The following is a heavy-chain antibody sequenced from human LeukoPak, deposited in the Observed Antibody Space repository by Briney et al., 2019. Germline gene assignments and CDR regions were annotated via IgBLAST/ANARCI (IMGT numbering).Heavy chain of an antibody. V-gene: IGHV5-51*01. CDR1: GSRFSRYW. J-gene: IGHJ4*02. Sequence: KPGESLQICCMGSGSRFSRYWICGVRQMPGKGLEWRGIIYPGDSETRYSPSSQGQVTISADKSIRTAYLQWSSLKASDTAMYYCVRALGYCSSGSCYYYDYWGQGTLVTVSS. CDR3: VRALGYCSSGSCYYYDY. CDR2: IYPGDSET. D-gene: IGHD2-15*01.